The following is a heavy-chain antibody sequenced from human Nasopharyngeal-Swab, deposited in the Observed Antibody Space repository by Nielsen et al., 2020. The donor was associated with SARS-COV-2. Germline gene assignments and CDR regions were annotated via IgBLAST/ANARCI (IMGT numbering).Heavy chain of an antibody. CDR2: ISGDSDST. CDR3: AKDRDSGDDSDDYYHYYGMDV. J-gene: IGHJ6*02. Sequence: GESLKLSCAASGFTFRNFAMSLVLHAPGQGLEWVSVISGDSDSTYYTDSVRGRFTISRDNSKNTLNLQMNNLRAEDTAIYYCAKDRDSGDDSDDYYHYYGMDVWGQGTTVTVFS. V-gene: IGHV3-23*01. D-gene: IGHD5-12*01. CDR1: GFTFRNFA.